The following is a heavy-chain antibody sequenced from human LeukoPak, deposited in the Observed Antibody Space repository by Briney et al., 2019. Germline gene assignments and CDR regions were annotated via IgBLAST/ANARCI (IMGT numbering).Heavy chain of an antibody. CDR2: IYYSGST. J-gene: IGHJ4*02. D-gene: IGHD3-3*01. Sequence: SETLSLTCTVSGGSISSGDYYWSWIRQPPGKGLEWIGYIYYSGSTYYNPSLKSRVTISVDTSKNQFSLKLSSVTAAGTAVYYCARNDFWSGKDFDYWGQGTLVTVSS. CDR1: GGSISSGDYY. CDR3: ARNDFWSGKDFDY. V-gene: IGHV4-30-4*08.